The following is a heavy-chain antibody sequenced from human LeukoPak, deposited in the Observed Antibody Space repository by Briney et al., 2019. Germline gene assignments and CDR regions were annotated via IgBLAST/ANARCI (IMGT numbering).Heavy chain of an antibody. CDR3: ARESPRRITIFGVVIPTQYYYYGMDV. Sequence: SETLSLTCAVYGGSFSGYYWSWIRQPPGKGLEWIGEINHSGSTNYNPSLKSRVTISVDTSKNQFSLKLSSVAAADTAVYYCARESPRRITIFGVVIPTQYYYYGMDVWGQGTTVTVSS. D-gene: IGHD3-3*01. CDR2: INHSGST. J-gene: IGHJ6*02. CDR1: GGSFSGYY. V-gene: IGHV4-34*01.